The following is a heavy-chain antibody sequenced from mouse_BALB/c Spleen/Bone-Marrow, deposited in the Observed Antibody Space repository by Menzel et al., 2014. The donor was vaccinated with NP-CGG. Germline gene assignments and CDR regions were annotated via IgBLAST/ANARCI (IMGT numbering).Heavy chain of an antibody. V-gene: IGHV5-17*02. CDR2: ISNGSSTI. CDR3: ARKGAMITHYYAMDY. CDR1: GFTFSSFG. Sequence: EVKLMESGGGLVQPGGSRKLSCAASGFTFSSFGMHWVRQAPEKGLEWVAYISNGSSTIYYADTVKGRFTISRDNPKNTLCLQMTSLRSEDTAMYYCARKGAMITHYYAMDYWGQGTSVTVSS. D-gene: IGHD2-4*01. J-gene: IGHJ4*01.